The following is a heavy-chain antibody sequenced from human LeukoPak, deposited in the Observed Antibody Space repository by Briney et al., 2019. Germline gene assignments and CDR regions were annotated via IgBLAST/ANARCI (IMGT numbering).Heavy chain of an antibody. CDR2: ISGSGGSA. CDR3: AKDGAAAGTMEFFDY. D-gene: IGHD6-13*01. V-gene: IGHV3-23*01. J-gene: IGHJ4*02. Sequence: GGSLRLSCAASGFTFSSYAMSWVRQAPGKGLEWVSAISGSGGSAYYADSVKGRFTISRDNSKNTLYLQMNSLRAEDTAVYYCAKDGAAAGTMEFFDYWGQGTLVTVSS. CDR1: GFTFSSYA.